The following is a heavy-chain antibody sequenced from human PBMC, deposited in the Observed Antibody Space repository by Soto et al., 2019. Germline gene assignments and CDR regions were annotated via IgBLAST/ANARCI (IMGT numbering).Heavy chain of an antibody. CDR1: NGSIDNTVFF. J-gene: IGHJ5*02. D-gene: IGHD4-17*01. V-gene: IGHV4-31*03. CDR2: ISYSGKT. CDR3: ARHLPGDYPNANWFDP. Sequence: QVQLQESGPGLVRPSQTLSLTCTVSNGSIDNTVFFWNWIRQHPGRGLEWIGYISYSGKTFYNPSLQSRVSMSLDTSTNQFSLKLSSVTAADTAVYFCARHLPGDYPNANWFDPWGQGTLVTVSS.